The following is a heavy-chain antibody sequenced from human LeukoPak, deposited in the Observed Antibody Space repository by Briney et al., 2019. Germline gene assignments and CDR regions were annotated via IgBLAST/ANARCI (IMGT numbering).Heavy chain of an antibody. V-gene: IGHV4-59*08. CDR3: ARHSSDYGGNFDY. Sequence: PSETLSLTCTVSGGSISSYYWSWIRQPPGKGLEWIGYIYYSGSTNYNPSLKSRVTISVDTSKNQFSLKLSSVTAADTAVYYCARHSSDYGGNFDYWGQGKLVTVSS. J-gene: IGHJ4*02. D-gene: IGHD4-23*01. CDR2: IYYSGST. CDR1: GGSISSYY.